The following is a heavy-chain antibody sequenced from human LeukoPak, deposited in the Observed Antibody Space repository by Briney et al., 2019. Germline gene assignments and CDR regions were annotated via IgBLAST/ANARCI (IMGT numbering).Heavy chain of an antibody. D-gene: IGHD3-9*01. V-gene: IGHV3-23*01. CDR2: ISGSAIST. CDR3: AKGDNNILTGYYNSFDS. J-gene: IGHJ4*02. Sequence: PGGSLRLSYAASGFTFSSYAMSWVRQAPGKGLEWVSSISGSAISTYYADSVKGRFTISRDNSRNTLYLQMNSLRAEDTALFYCAKGDNNILTGYYNSFDSWGQGTLLNVSS. CDR1: GFTFSSYA.